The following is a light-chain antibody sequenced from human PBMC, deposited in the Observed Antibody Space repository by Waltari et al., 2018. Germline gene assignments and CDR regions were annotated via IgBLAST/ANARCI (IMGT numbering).Light chain of an antibody. J-gene: IGKJ4*01. Sequence: DIQMTQSPSTPSASVGDRSTITCRASQSISNWLAWYQQKPGKAPKLLIYKAATLESGVPSRFSGSGSGTEFTLTISSLQPDDFATYYCQQYNSYSLLTFGGGTKVEIK. V-gene: IGKV1-5*03. CDR2: KAA. CDR3: QQYNSYSLLT. CDR1: QSISNW.